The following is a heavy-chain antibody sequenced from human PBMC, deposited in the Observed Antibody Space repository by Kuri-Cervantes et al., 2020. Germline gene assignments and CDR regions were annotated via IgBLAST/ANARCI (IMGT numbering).Heavy chain of an antibody. CDR3: ASIERQWLVHYYGMDV. D-gene: IGHD6-19*01. CDR2: ISSSSSYI. V-gene: IGHV3-21*04. CDR1: GFTFSSYS. Sequence: GESLKISCAASGFTFSSYSMNWVRQAPGKGLEWVSSISSSSSYIYYADSVKGRFTISRDNAKNSLYLQMNSLRAEDTAVYYCASIERQWLVHYYGMDVWGQGTTVTVSS. J-gene: IGHJ6*02.